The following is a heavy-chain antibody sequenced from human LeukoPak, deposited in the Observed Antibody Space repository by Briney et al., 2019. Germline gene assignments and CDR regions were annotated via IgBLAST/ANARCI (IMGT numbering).Heavy chain of an antibody. CDR2: IYYSGST. D-gene: IGHD4-11*01. CDR1: GGSISSGGYY. V-gene: IGHV4-31*03. Sequence: SETLSLTCTVSGGSISSGGYYWSWIRQHPGKGLEWIGYIYYSGSTYYNPSLKSRVTISVDTSKNQFSLKLSSETAADTAVYYCARGLYSNYGGIDYWGQGTLVTVSS. J-gene: IGHJ4*02. CDR3: ARGLYSNYGGIDY.